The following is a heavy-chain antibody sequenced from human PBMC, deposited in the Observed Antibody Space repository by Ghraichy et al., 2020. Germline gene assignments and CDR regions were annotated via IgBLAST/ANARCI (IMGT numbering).Heavy chain of an antibody. J-gene: IGHJ4*02. V-gene: IGHV4-30-4*01. D-gene: IGHD6-13*01. CDR3: AREGVRGPYSSSSTANDY. CDR2: SYSSGNT. Sequence: SETLSLTCTVSGGSIISGDFYWSWIRQPPEKGPEWIGYSYSSGNTYYNPSLRSRVTISVDTSKNQFSLKLNSVTAADTAVYYCAREGVRGPYSSSSTANDYWGQGTLVTVSS. CDR1: GGSIISGDFY.